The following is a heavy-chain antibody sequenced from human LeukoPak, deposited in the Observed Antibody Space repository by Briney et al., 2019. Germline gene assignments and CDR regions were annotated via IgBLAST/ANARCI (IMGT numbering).Heavy chain of an antibody. CDR2: IYYSGST. CDR1: GGSLSSYY. Sequence: SETLSLTCTVSGGSLSSYYWSWIRQPPGKGLEWIGYIYYSGSTHYNPSLKSRVTISVDTSKNQFSLKLSSVTAADTAVYYCACTAVVAATVIFFDPWGQGTLVTVSS. V-gene: IGHV4-59*08. D-gene: IGHD2-15*01. J-gene: IGHJ5*02. CDR3: ACTAVVAATVIFFDP.